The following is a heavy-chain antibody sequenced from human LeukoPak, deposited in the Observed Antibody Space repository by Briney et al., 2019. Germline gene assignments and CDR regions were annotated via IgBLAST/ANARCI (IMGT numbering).Heavy chain of an antibody. CDR3: ARGTYCSGCSCYSADY. CDR2: IIPIFGTA. D-gene: IGHD2-15*01. J-gene: IGHJ4*02. Sequence: SVKVSCKASGGTFSSYAISWVRQAPGQGLEWMGGIIPIFGTANYAQKFQGRVTITTDESTSTAYMELSSLRSEDTAVYYCARGTYCSGCSCYSADYWGQGTLVTVSS. V-gene: IGHV1-69*05. CDR1: GGTFSSYA.